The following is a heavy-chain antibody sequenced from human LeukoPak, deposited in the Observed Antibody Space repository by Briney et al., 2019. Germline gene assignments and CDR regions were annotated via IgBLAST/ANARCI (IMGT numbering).Heavy chain of an antibody. D-gene: IGHD4-17*01. CDR1: GGSISSYY. V-gene: IGHV4-59*08. CDR3: ARRNRDYDAFDI. CDR2: IYYSGST. Sequence: PSETLSLTCTVSGGSISSYYWSWIRQPPGKGLEWIGYIYYSGSTNYNPSLKSRVTISVDTSKNQFSLKLSSVTAADTAVYYCARRNRDYDAFDIWGQGTMVTVSS. J-gene: IGHJ3*02.